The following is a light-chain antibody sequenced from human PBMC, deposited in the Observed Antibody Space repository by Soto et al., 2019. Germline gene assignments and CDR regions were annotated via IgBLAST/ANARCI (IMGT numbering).Light chain of an antibody. CDR1: QSVSSD. J-gene: IGKJ1*01. Sequence: EIVMTQSPATLSVSPGERVTLSCRASQSVSSDLAWYQHKPGQAPRLLMYAASTRATGTPARFGGSGSGTEFTLTISSLQSEDFAFYYCQQYNNWPTWTFGQGTKVDIK. V-gene: IGKV3-15*01. CDR3: QQYNNWPTWT. CDR2: AAS.